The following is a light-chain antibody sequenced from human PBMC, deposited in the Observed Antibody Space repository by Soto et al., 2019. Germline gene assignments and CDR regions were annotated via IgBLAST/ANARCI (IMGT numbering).Light chain of an antibody. CDR2: KAS. CDR3: QQYNSYSIT. CDR1: QSISSW. V-gene: IGKV1-5*03. Sequence: DIQMTQSPSTLSASVGDRVTITCRASQSISSWLAWYQQKPGKAPKLLIYKASSLESGVPSRFSGSGSGTEFTLTISSLQPEDFATYYRQQYNSYSITFGPGTKVDIK. J-gene: IGKJ3*01.